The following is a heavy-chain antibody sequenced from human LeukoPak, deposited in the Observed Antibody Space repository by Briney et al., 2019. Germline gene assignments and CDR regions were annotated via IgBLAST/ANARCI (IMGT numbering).Heavy chain of an antibody. D-gene: IGHD4-23*01. CDR3: ARDYGGNSQRYFDL. CDR2: INPNSGGT. Sequence: GASVKVSCKASRYTFTGYYMHWVRQAPGQGLEWMGWINPNSGGTNYAQKFQGRVTMTRDTSISTAYMELSRLRSDDTAVYYCARDYGGNSQRYFDLWGRGTLVTVSS. CDR1: RYTFTGYY. J-gene: IGHJ2*01. V-gene: IGHV1-2*02.